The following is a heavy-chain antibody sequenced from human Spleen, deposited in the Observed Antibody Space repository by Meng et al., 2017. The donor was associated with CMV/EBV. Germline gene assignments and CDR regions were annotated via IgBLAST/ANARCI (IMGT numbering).Heavy chain of an antibody. D-gene: IGHD3-10*01. CDR2: IYTSGST. Sequence: QVERSGLGPGLVKPSETLPPTCTASGGSISSYYWSWIRQPAGKGLEWIGRIYTSGSTNYNPSLKSRVTMSVDTSKNQFSLKLSSVTAADTAVYYCARGRLWFGEIYYYYGMDVWGQGTTVTVSS. CDR3: ARGRLWFGEIYYYYGMDV. V-gene: IGHV4-4*07. J-gene: IGHJ6*02. CDR1: GGSISSYY.